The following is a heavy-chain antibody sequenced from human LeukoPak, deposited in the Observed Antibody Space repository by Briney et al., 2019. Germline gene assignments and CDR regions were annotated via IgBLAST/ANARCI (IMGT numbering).Heavy chain of an antibody. D-gene: IGHD1-26*01. V-gene: IGHV4-61*08. CDR1: GGSVGSAGYY. CDR3: ARTQSQSGSYRYYFGY. CDR2: IYYIRNT. J-gene: IGHJ4*02. Sequence: PSETLSLTCTVSGGSVGSAGYYWSWIRQPPGGGLEWIGYIYYIRNTNYNPSLKSRVTMSLGPSKNQFSLKLNSVTAADTAVYYCARTQSQSGSYRYYFGYWGQGTLVTVSS.